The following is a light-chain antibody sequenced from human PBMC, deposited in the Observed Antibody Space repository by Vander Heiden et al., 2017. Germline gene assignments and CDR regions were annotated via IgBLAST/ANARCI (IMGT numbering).Light chain of an antibody. CDR2: KDS. Sequence: SYELTQPPAVSVSPGQPARITCSGDALPKQYAYWYQQMPGQAPVLVIFKDSGRPAGIPERFSGSSSGTTVTLTIRGVQAEDEADDYCQSADNSGTYPRVFGTGTKVTVL. J-gene: IGLJ1*01. CDR1: ALPKQY. V-gene: IGLV3-25*03. CDR3: QSADNSGTYPRV.